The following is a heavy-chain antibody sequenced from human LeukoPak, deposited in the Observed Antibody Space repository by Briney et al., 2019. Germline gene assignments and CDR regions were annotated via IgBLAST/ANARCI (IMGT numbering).Heavy chain of an antibody. J-gene: IGHJ4*02. CDR1: GYTLTELS. CDR2: FDPEDGET. CDR3: ATAVWSSGSHQLDY. Sequence: ASVKVSCKVSGYTLTELSMHWVRQAPGKGLEWMGGFDPEDGETIYAQKFQGRVTMTEDTSTDTAYMELSSLRSEDTAVYYCATAVWSSGSHQLDYWGQGTLVTVSS. D-gene: IGHD3-10*01. V-gene: IGHV1-24*01.